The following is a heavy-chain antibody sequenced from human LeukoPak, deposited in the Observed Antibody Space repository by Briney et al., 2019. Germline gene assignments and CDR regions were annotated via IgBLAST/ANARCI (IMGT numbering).Heavy chain of an antibody. V-gene: IGHV3-15*01. J-gene: IGHJ5*02. Sequence: GGSLRLSCAASGFTFSNAWMSWVRQAPGKGLEWVGRIKSKTDGGTTDYAAPVKGRFTISRDDSKNTLYLQMNSLKTEDTAVYYCSGSTYYYDSSGHGPFDPWAREPWSPSPQ. D-gene: IGHD3-22*01. CDR2: IKSKTDGGTT. CDR1: GFTFSNAW. CDR3: SGSTYYYDSSGHGPFDP.